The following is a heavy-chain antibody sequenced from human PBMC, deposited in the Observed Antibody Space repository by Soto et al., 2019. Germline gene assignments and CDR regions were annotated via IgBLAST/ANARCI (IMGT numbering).Heavy chain of an antibody. CDR2: INVGNGNT. CDR1: GYTYISYS. D-gene: IGHD3-22*01. V-gene: IGHV1-3*01. Sequence: ASGKVSCKASGYTYISYSMHWVRQAPGQRLEWMGWINVGNGNTKYSQNFQGRVTINQDTSASTAYMELSSLTSEDTAVYYCAREKWPSGSRGLDPWGQGALVTVSS. CDR3: AREKWPSGSRGLDP. J-gene: IGHJ5*02.